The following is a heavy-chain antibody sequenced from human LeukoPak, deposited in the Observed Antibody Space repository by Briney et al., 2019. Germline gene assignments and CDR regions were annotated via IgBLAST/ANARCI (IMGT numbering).Heavy chain of an antibody. D-gene: IGHD6-13*01. Sequence: SETLSLTCAVYGGSFSGYYWRWIRQPPGKGLEWIGEINHSGSTNYNPSLKSRVTISVDTSKNQFSLKLSSVTAADTAVYYCARKEARYSSSWYGRSISFDPWGQGTLVTVSS. CDR1: GGSFSGYY. CDR3: ARKEARYSSSWYGRSISFDP. J-gene: IGHJ5*02. CDR2: INHSGST. V-gene: IGHV4-34*01.